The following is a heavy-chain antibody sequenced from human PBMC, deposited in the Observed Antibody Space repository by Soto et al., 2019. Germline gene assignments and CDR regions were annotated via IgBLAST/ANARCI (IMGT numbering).Heavy chain of an antibody. D-gene: IGHD1-1*01. CDR3: ARGYRVVPSQNDVNDAFDI. V-gene: IGHV3-21*01. Sequence: EVQLVESGGGLVKPGGSLRLSCAASGFTFGSYSMHWVRQAPGKGLEWVSSIGSSNNYIYYADSLEGRFTISRDNAKPSLYLQKNTLRAEDTPVYYSARGYRVVPSQNDVNDAFDIWGRGTMFTVSS. CDR2: IGSSNNYI. J-gene: IGHJ3*02. CDR1: GFTFGSYS.